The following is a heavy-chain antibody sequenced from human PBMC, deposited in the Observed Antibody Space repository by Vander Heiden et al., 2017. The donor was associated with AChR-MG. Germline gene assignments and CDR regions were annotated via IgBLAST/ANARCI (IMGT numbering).Heavy chain of an antibody. CDR3: VNRGGSISAGAFDI. D-gene: IGHD3-10*01. CDR1: GGSISSSSYY. CDR2: IYYSGST. V-gene: IGHV4-39*01. Sequence: QLQLQESGPGLVKPSETLSLTCTVSGGSISSSSYYWGWIRQPPGKGLEWIGSIYYSGSTYYNPSLKSRVTISVDTSKNQFSLKLSSVTAADTAVYYCVNRGGSISAGAFDIWGQGTMVTVSS. J-gene: IGHJ3*02.